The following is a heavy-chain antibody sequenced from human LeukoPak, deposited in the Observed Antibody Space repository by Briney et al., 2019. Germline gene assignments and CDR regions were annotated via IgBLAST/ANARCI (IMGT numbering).Heavy chain of an antibody. J-gene: IGHJ6*02. CDR2: ISNSGDTR. CDR3: ARGYYYGSGSKTYYYYGMDV. Sequence: PGGSLRLSCAASGFTFSDYYMSWIRQAPGKGLEWLAYISNSGDTRKYADSVTGRFTISRDNAKNSVFLQMNSLRAEDSGVYYCARGYYYGSGSKTYYYYGMDVWGQGTTVTVSS. CDR1: GFTFSDYY. D-gene: IGHD3-10*01. V-gene: IGHV3-11*01.